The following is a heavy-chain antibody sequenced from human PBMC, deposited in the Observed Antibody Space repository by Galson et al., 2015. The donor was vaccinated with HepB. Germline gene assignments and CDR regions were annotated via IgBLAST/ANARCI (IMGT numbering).Heavy chain of an antibody. D-gene: IGHD2-8*01. CDR1: GFTFSSYG. V-gene: IGHV3-30*18. J-gene: IGHJ6*02. CDR3: AKEGGAGGYCTNGVCHPSPPSFYYGMDV. CDR2: ISYDGSNK. Sequence: SLRLSCAASGFTFSSYGMHWVRQAPGKGLEWVAVISYDGSNKYYADSVKGRFTISRDNSKNTLYLQMNSLRAEDTAVYYCAKEGGAGGYCTNGVCHPSPPSFYYGMDVWGQGTTVTVSS.